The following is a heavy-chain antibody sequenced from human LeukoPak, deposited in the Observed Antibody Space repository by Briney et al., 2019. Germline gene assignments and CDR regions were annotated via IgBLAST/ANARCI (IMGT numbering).Heavy chain of an antibody. V-gene: IGHV3-13*04. CDR2: NGTAGDT. Sequence: PGGSLRLSCAASGFTFSSYDMHWVRQATGRGLEWVSANGTAGDTYYPRSVKGRFTISRENAKNSLYLQMNSLRAGDTAVYYCARAYPNTMIVRWGAFDIWGQGTMVTVSS. CDR1: GFTFSSYD. D-gene: IGHD3-22*01. CDR3: ARAYPNTMIVRWGAFDI. J-gene: IGHJ3*02.